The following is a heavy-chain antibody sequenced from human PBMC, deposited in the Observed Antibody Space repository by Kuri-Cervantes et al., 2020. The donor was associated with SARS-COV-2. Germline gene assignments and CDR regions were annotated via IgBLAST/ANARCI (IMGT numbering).Heavy chain of an antibody. V-gene: IGHV4-59*01. J-gene: IGHJ4*02. D-gene: IGHD1-26*01. CDR2: FYYGDVT. Sequence: ESLKISCTVSGGSISSFYWSWIRQSPGKGLEWIAYFYYGDVTNYNPSLKSRVTVSADTSMNQLSLKLNSVTTADTAVDYRARDNIRYSGSGFDLWGQGTLVTVSS. CDR3: ARDNIRYSGSGFDL. CDR1: GGSISSFY.